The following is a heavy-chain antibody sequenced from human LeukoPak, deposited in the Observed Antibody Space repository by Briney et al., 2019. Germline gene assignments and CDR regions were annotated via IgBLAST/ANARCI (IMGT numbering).Heavy chain of an antibody. V-gene: IGHV4-39*01. Sequence: SETLSLTCSVSGASISSSSYYWGWIRQPPGKGLEWIGSIHYTGSTYYNPSLKSRVTISVDTSKNQFSLKLSSVTAADTAVYYCATNPPSSSWVYWGQGTLVTVSS. J-gene: IGHJ4*02. D-gene: IGHD6-13*01. CDR1: GASISSSSYY. CDR2: IHYTGST. CDR3: ATNPPSSSWVY.